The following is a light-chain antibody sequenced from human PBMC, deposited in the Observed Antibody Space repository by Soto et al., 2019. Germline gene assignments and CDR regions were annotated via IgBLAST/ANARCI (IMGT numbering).Light chain of an antibody. Sequence: QSVLPQPPSASGTPGQRGTISCSGSSSNIGRNTVNWNQQLPGTAPKLLIFHNNHRPSRVPDRFSRSKSGTSASLAISGLQSEDEADYYCAAWYDSLNGLVVGTGTKLTVL. CDR2: HNN. CDR1: SSNIGRNT. J-gene: IGLJ1*01. V-gene: IGLV1-44*01. CDR3: AAWYDSLNGLV.